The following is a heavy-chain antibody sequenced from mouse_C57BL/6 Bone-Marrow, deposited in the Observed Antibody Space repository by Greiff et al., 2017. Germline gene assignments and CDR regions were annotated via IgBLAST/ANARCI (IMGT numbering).Heavy chain of an antibody. D-gene: IGHD1-1*01. CDR2: ISYDGSN. V-gene: IGHV3-6*01. J-gene: IGHJ3*01. Sequence: EVKLQQSGPGLVKPSQSLSLTCSVTGYSITSGYYWNWIRQFPGNKLEWMGYISYDGSNNYNPSLKNRISITRDTSKNQFFLKLNSVTTEDTATYYCARDYYASFAYWGQGTLVTVSA. CDR3: ARDYYASFAY. CDR1: GYSITSGYY.